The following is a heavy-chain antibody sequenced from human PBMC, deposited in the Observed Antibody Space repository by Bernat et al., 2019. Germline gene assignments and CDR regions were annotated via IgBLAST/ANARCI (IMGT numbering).Heavy chain of an antibody. CDR3: AKDWGIAAAGTYYYGMDV. CDR1: GFTFSSYG. CDR2: ISYDGSNK. D-gene: IGHD6-13*01. V-gene: IGHV3-30*18. J-gene: IGHJ6*04. Sequence: QVQLVESGGGVVQPGRSLRLSCAASGFTFSSYGMHWVRQAPGKGLEWVAVISYDGSNKYYADSVKGRFTISRDNSKNTLYLQMNSLRAEDTAVYYCAKDWGIAAAGTYYYGMDVWGKGTTVTVYS.